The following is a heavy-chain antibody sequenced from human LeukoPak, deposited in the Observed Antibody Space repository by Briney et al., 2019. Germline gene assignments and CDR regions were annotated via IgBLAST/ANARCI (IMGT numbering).Heavy chain of an antibody. CDR3: ARHIGGGIEDMDV. Sequence: PSETLSLTCIVSGGSIGTYYWSWIRQSPGKGLEWIGYIYVTGSTRYNPYLQSRVTISVDTSRNQFFLKMSSVTAAATAVYYCARHIGGGIEDMDVWGAGTKVTVSS. D-gene: IGHD3-16*02. V-gene: IGHV4-59*08. CDR1: GGSIGTYY. CDR2: IYVTGST. J-gene: IGHJ6*03.